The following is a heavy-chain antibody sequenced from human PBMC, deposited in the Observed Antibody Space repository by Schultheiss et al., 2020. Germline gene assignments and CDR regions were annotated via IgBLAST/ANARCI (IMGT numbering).Heavy chain of an antibody. Sequence: SETLSLTCAVYGGSFSGYYWSWIRQPPGKGLEWIGEINHSGSTNYNPSLKSRVTISVDTSKNQFSLKLSSVTAADTAVYYCARDYLNYYYYYGMDVWGQGTTVTVSS. V-gene: IGHV4-34*01. CDR3: ARDYLNYYYYYGMDV. CDR1: GGSFSGYY. D-gene: IGHD1-26*01. J-gene: IGHJ6*02. CDR2: INHSGST.